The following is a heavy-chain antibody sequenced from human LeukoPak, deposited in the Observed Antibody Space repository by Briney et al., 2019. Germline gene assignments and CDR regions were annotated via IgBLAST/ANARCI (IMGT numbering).Heavy chain of an antibody. D-gene: IGHD3-9*01. CDR2: MNPNSGNT. CDR1: GYTFTSYD. J-gene: IGHJ4*02. CDR3: ARTNADILTGYYLPSYFDY. V-gene: IGHV1-8*01. Sequence: ASVKVSCKASGYTFTSYDINWARQATGQGLEWMGWMNPNSGNTGYAQKFQGRVTMTRNTSISTAYMELSSLRSEDTAVYYCARTNADILTGYYLPSYFDYWGQGTLVTVSS.